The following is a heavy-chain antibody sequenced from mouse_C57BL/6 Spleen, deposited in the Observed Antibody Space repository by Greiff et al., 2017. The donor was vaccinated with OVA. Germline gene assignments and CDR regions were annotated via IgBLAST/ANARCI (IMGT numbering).Heavy chain of an antibody. CDR2: INYDGSST. CDR3: ARDLGAYAMDY. CDR1: GFTFSDYY. V-gene: IGHV5-16*01. J-gene: IGHJ4*01. Sequence: EVKLMESEGGLVQPGSSMKLSCTASGFTFSDYYMAWVRQVPEKGLEWVANINYDGSSTYYLDSLKSRFIISRDNAKNILYLQMSSLKSEDTATYYCARDLGAYAMDYWGQGTSVTVSS. D-gene: IGHD4-1*01.